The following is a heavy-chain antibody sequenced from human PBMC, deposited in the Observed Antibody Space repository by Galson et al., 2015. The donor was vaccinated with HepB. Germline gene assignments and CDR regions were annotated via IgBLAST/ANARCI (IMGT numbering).Heavy chain of an antibody. CDR1: GYTFTSYY. CDR2: INPSGGST. J-gene: IGHJ5*02. CDR3: AKVEMTTVTTGFDP. D-gene: IGHD4-17*01. V-gene: IGHV1-46*01. Sequence: SVKVSCKASGYTFTSYYMQWVRQAPGQGLEWMGIINPSGGSTSYAQKFQGRVTMNRDTSTSTVYMELSSLRSEDTAVYYCAKVEMTTVTTGFDPWGQGTLVTVSS.